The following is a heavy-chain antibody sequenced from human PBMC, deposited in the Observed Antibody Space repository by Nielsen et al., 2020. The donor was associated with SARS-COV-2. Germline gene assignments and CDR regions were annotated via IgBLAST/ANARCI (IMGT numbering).Heavy chain of an antibody. J-gene: IGHJ6*02. Sequence: GESLKISCAASEVTFRSHDMQWVRQAPGKGLEWVAVIWYDGSNKYYADSVKGRFTISRDNSKNTLYLQMNSLRAEDTAVYYCAREVAAVPAAMPYYYYGMDVWGQGTTVTVSS. CDR1: EVTFRSHD. CDR2: IWYDGSNK. CDR3: AREVAAVPAAMPYYYYGMDV. D-gene: IGHD2-2*01. V-gene: IGHV3-33*01.